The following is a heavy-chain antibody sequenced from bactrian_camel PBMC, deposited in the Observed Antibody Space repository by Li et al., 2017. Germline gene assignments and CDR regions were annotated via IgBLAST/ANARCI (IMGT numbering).Heavy chain of an antibody. CDR1: QDTTKRNA. CDR2: IYGGGATYTERT. V-gene: IGHV3S31*01. Sequence: VQLVESGGGSVQAGGSLRLSCVAVQDTTKRNAMAWFRQGPGGKEREGLAAIYGGGATYTERTYYADSVKGRFTISEDKAKNTVYLQMDSLKPEDTAMYYCAAKSPGGGWYSPGSYNYWGQGTQVTVS. J-gene: IGHJ4*01. D-gene: IGHD7*01. CDR3: AAKSPGGGWYSPGSYNY.